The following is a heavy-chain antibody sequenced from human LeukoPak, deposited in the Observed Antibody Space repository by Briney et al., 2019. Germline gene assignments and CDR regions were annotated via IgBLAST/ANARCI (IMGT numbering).Heavy chain of an antibody. CDR2: ISYDGSNK. V-gene: IGHV3-30-3*01. Sequence: GRSLRLSCAASGFTFSSYAMHWVRQAPGKGLEWVAVISYDGSNKYYADSVKGRFTISRDNSKNSLYLQMNSLRAEDTAVYYCARASSGWYGSTDVWGKGTTVTVSS. D-gene: IGHD6-19*01. CDR3: ARASSGWYGSTDV. J-gene: IGHJ6*04. CDR1: GFTFSSYA.